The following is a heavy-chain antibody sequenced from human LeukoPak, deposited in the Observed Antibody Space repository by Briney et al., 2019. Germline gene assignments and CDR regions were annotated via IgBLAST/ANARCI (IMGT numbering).Heavy chain of an antibody. D-gene: IGHD2-2*01. V-gene: IGHV3-74*01. J-gene: IGHJ4*02. CDR3: ASLPAASDFDY. CDR1: GFTFSSYW. CDR2: INSDGSST. Sequence: PGGSLRLSCAASGFTFSSYWMHWVRQAPGKGLVWVSRINSDGSSTSYADSVKGRFTISRDNAKNTLYLQVNSLRAEDTAVYYCASLPAASDFDYWGQGTLVTVSS.